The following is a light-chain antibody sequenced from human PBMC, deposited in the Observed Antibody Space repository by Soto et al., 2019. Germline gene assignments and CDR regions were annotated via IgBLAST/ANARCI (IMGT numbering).Light chain of an antibody. J-gene: IGKJ1*01. CDR1: QSVSSY. V-gene: IGKV3-11*01. CDR2: DAS. CDR3: QQRSNWPPWT. Sequence: EIVLTQSPATLSLSPGERATLSCRASQSVSSYLAWYQQKPGQAPGLLIYDASNRATGIPARFNGSGSGTDFTLTISSLEPEDFAVYYCQQRSNWPPWTFGQGTKVEIK.